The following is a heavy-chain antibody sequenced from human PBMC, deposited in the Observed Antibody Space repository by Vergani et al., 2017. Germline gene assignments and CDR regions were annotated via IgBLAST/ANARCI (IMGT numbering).Heavy chain of an antibody. J-gene: IGHJ4*02. CDR3: ARDLRDYYDSSGYPYDY. V-gene: IGHV1-69*04. Sequence: QVQLVQSGAEVKKPGSSVKVSCKASGGTFSSYAISWVRQAPGQGPEWMGRIIPILGIANYAQKFQGRVTITADKSTSTAYMELSSLRSEDTAVYYCARDLRDYYDSSGYPYDYWGQGTLVTVSS. D-gene: IGHD3-22*01. CDR1: GGTFSSYA. CDR2: IIPILGIA.